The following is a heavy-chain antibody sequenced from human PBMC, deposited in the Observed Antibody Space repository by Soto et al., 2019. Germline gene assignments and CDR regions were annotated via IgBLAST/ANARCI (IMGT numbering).Heavy chain of an antibody. V-gene: IGHV1-2*04. CDR2: INPNSCST. D-gene: IGHD1-26*01. CDR1: GYTXTGYY. Sequence: GXSXKVSYKATGYTXTGYYMHLVRQAPGQGLEWIGWINPNSCSTNYAQKFQVWVTITRYTSIITAYIELSRLISDDTAVYYCAREVGRALDYWGQGTLVTVS. CDR3: AREVGRALDY. J-gene: IGHJ4*02.